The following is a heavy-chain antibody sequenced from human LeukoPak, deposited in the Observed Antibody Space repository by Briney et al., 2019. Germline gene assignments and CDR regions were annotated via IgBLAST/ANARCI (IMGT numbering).Heavy chain of an antibody. J-gene: IGHJ5*02. V-gene: IGHV1-2*02. D-gene: IGHD2-2*01. CDR1: GYTFTGYY. CDR3: ARDYLKYQLLLGWFDP. CDR2: INPNSGGT. Sequence: ASVKVSCKASGYTFTGYYMHWVRQAPGQGLEWMGWINPNSGGTNYAQKFQGRVTMTRDTSISTAYMELSRLRSGDTAVYYCARDYLKYQLLLGWFDPWGQGTLVTVSS.